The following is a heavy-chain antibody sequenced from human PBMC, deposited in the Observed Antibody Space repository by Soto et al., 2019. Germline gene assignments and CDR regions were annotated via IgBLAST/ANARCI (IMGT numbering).Heavy chain of an antibody. CDR1: GFTFSSYS. CDR2: ISSSSSTI. J-gene: IGHJ6*02. CDR3: ARDIGCSGGRCYYSGMDV. Sequence: EVQLVESGGGLVQPGGSLRLSCAASGFTFSSYSMNWVRQAPGKGLEWVSYISSSSSTIYYADSVKGRFTISRDNAKNPQYLQMNSLRDEDKAVYYCARDIGCSGGRCYYSGMDVWGQGTTVTVS. V-gene: IGHV3-48*02. D-gene: IGHD2-15*01.